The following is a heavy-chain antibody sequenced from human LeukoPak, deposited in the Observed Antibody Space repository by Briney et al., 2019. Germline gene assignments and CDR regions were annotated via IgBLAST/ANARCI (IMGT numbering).Heavy chain of an antibody. CDR1: DGSINSGTYS. J-gene: IGHJ4*02. V-gene: IGHV4-39*01. CDR3: ARLASYITSYGYYFDY. CDR2: IYYSGST. Sequence: SETLSLTCTVSDGSINSGTYSWGWIRQPPGQGLECIGIIYYSGSTYYNPSLKSRVTVSVDTSKNQVSLKLSSVTAADTAVYYCARLASYITSYGYYFDYWGQGTLVTVPS. D-gene: IGHD5-18*01.